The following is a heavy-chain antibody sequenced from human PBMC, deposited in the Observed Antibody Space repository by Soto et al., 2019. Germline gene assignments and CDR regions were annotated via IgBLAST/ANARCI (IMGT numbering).Heavy chain of an antibody. Sequence: QVQLQESGPGLVKTSDTLSLTCTVSGGSITPYYWSWIRQPPGEGLEWIGYVSYSGKTGYNPSLKSRVSMSIDTSKNEFSLKLTSLTAADAATYYCARQQYTVVTAFDVWGHRTTVAVSS. CDR1: GGSITPYY. D-gene: IGHD2-15*01. CDR3: ARQQYTVVTAFDV. V-gene: IGHV4-59*07. J-gene: IGHJ3*01. CDR2: VSYSGKT.